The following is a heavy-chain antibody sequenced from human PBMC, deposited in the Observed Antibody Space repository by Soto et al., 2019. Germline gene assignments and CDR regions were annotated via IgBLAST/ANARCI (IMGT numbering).Heavy chain of an antibody. CDR1: GGSISSYY. CDR2: IYTSGST. V-gene: IGHV4-4*07. J-gene: IGHJ6*02. D-gene: IGHD5-12*01. Sequence: PSETLSLTCTVSGGSISSYYWSWIRQPAGKGLEWIGRIYTSGSTNYNPSLKSRVTISVDTSKNQFSLKLSSVTAADTAVYYCARGGYSGYDQYYYGMDVWGQGTTVTVSS. CDR3: ARGGYSGYDQYYYGMDV.